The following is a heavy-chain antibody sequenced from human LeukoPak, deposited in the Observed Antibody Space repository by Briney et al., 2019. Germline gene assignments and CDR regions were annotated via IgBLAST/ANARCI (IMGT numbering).Heavy chain of an antibody. D-gene: IGHD2-2*01. J-gene: IGHJ3*02. V-gene: IGHV4-59*12. CDR3: AREEGYCSSTSCYENAFDI. CDR2: IYYSGST. CDR1: GGSISSYY. Sequence: SETLSLTCTVSGGSISSYYWSWIRQPPGKGLEWIGYIYYSGSTNYNPSLKSRVTISVDTSKNQFSLKLSSVTAADTAVYYCAREEGYCSSTSCYENAFDIWGQGTMVTVSS.